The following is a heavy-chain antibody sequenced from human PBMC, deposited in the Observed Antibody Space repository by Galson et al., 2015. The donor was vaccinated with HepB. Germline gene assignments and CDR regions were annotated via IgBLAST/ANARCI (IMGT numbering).Heavy chain of an antibody. D-gene: IGHD6-13*01. J-gene: IGHJ6*02. CDR3: ARDFSSSSWGYYYYYYGMDV. Sequence: SLRLSCAASGFTFSSYGMHWVRQAPGKGLEWVAVIWYDGSNKYYADSVKGRFTISRDNSKNTLYLQMNSLRAEDTAVYYCARDFSSSSWGYYYYYYGMDVWGQGTTVTVSS. CDR2: IWYDGSNK. CDR1: GFTFSSYG. V-gene: IGHV3-33*08.